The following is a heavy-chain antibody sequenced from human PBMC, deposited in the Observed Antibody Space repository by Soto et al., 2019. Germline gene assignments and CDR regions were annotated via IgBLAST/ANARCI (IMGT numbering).Heavy chain of an antibody. CDR1: GGSISSSSYY. CDR2: IYYSGST. D-gene: IGHD3-10*01. Sequence: SETLSLTCTVSGGSISSSSYYWGWIRQPPGKGLEWIGSIYYSGSTYYNPSLKSRVTISVDTSKNQFSLKLSSVTAADTAVYYCARLRAGSYLKTGYDYWGQGTLVTVSS. V-gene: IGHV4-39*01. CDR3: ARLRAGSYLKTGYDY. J-gene: IGHJ4*02.